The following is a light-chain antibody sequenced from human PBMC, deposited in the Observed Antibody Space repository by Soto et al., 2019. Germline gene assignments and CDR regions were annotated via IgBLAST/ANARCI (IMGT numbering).Light chain of an antibody. CDR2: DAS. CDR1: QSVSSY. Sequence: EIVLTQSPATLSLSPGERATLSCRASQSVSSYLAWYQQKPGQAPRLLIYDASNRATGIPSRFSGSGSGTDLSLNISSLEPEDFAVYYCQQRSNWPTITFGQGTRLEIK. J-gene: IGKJ5*01. CDR3: QQRSNWPTIT. V-gene: IGKV3-11*01.